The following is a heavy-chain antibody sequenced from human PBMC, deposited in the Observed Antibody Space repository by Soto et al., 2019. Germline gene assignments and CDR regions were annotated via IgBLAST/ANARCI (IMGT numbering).Heavy chain of an antibody. D-gene: IGHD6-19*01. V-gene: IGHV3-15*07. J-gene: IGHJ5*02. CDR3: AKDSSGWPENWFDP. Sequence: PGGSLRLSCAASGFTFSNAWMNWVRQPPGKGLEWVGRIKSSGTTDYAAPVKGRFTISRDDSKNTLYLQMNSLRAEDTAVYYCAKDSSGWPENWFDPWGQGTLVTVSS. CDR1: GFTFSNAW. CDR2: IKSSGTT.